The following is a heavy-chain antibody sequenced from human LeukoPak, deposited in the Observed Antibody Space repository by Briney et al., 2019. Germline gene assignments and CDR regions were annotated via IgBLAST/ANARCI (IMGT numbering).Heavy chain of an antibody. Sequence: SVKVSCKAPGGTFSSYAISWVRQAPGQGLEWMGGIIPIFGTANYAQKFQGRVTITADESTSTAYMELSSLRSEDTAVYYCARAVGDSSLYYYGMDVWGQGTTVTVSS. CDR1: GGTFSSYA. J-gene: IGHJ6*02. CDR2: IIPIFGTA. V-gene: IGHV1-69*13. CDR3: ARAVGDSSLYYYGMDV. D-gene: IGHD2-15*01.